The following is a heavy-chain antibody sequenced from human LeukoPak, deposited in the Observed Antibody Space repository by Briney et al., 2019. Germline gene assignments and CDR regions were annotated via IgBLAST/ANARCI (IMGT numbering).Heavy chain of an antibody. CDR3: ARTCGGSCYSQEVNVDY. V-gene: IGHV1-69*02. CDR2: IIPILGIA. Sequence: SVKVSCKASGGTFSSYTISWVRQAPGQGLEWMGRIIPILGIANYGQKFQGRVTITADKSTSTAYMELSSLRSEDTAVYYCARTCGGSCYSQEVNVDYWGQGTLVTVSS. J-gene: IGHJ4*02. CDR1: GGTFSSYT. D-gene: IGHD2-15*01.